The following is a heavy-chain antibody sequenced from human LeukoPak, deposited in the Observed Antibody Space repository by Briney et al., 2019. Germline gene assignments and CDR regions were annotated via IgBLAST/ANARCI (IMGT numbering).Heavy chain of an antibody. Sequence: PGRSLRLSCAVSGFTFTDTYTTWIREAPGKGLESLSYISPSGTDISYADSVKGRFTISRDNAKNSLYLQMNSLRVEDTAVYYCARAKSITMTRDWFDPWGQGTLVTVSS. D-gene: IGHD3-22*01. CDR3: ARAKSITMTRDWFDP. CDR2: ISPSGTDI. CDR1: GFTFTDTY. V-gene: IGHV3-11*04. J-gene: IGHJ5*02.